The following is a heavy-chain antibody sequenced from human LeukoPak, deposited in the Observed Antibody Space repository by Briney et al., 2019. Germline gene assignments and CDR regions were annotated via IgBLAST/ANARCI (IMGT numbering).Heavy chain of an antibody. V-gene: IGHV3-53*01. J-gene: IGHJ4*02. CDR1: GFTFSNAR. Sequence: GGSLRLSCATSGFTFSNARMNWVRQAPGKGLEWVSVIYSGGSTYYADSVKGRFTISRDNSKNTLYLQMNSLRAEDTAVYYCARYEASMYYFDYWGQGTLVTVSS. CDR3: ARYEASMYYFDY. CDR2: IYSGGST. D-gene: IGHD2/OR15-2a*01.